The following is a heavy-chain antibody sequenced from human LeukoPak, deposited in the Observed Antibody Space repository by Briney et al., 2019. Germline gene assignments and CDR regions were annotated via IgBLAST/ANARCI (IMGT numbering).Heavy chain of an antibody. D-gene: IGHD4-17*01. J-gene: IGHJ4*02. CDR2: ISSSGSTI. CDR1: GFTFSSYE. CDR3: ARDLPPDDYGDNPLFFDY. V-gene: IGHV3-48*03. Sequence: PGGSLRLSCAASGFTFSSYEMNWVRQAPGKGLEWVSYISSSGSTIYYADSVKGRFTISRDNAKNSLYLQMNSLRAEDTAVYYCARDLPPDDYGDNPLFFDYWGQGTLVTVFS.